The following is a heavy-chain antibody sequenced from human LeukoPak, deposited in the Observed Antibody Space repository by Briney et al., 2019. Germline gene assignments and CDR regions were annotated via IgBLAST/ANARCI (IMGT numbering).Heavy chain of an antibody. V-gene: IGHV3-23*01. CDR2: FTGSGGST. D-gene: IGHD6-19*01. CDR1: GFTFSSYA. J-gene: IGHJ4*02. CDR3: AKDQYSSGWYFTYQFDY. Sequence: GGSLRLSCAASGFTFSSYAMSWVRQAPGKGLEWVSGFTGSGGSTYYADSVKGRFTISRDNSKNTLYLQMNSLRAEDTAVYYCAKDQYSSGWYFTYQFDYWGQGTLVTVSS.